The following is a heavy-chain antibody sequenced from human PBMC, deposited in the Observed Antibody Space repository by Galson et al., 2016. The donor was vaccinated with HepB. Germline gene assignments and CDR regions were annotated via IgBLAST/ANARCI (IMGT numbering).Heavy chain of an antibody. D-gene: IGHD6-13*01. CDR2: IRSKTDGGTT. CDR3: TTVGIALPNTDH. CDR1: GFTFSDYY. Sequence: SLRLSCAASGFTFSDYYMSWIRQAPGKGLEWVGRIRSKTDGGTTDYGAPVKGRITISRDDSKNTLYLQINNLKTEDTAVYYCTTVGIALPNTDHWGQGTVVTVSS. J-gene: IGHJ4*02. V-gene: IGHV3-15*01.